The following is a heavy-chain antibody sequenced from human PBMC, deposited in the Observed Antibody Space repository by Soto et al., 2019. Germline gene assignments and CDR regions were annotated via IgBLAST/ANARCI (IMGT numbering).Heavy chain of an antibody. CDR3: ARVLRFLELYGMDV. CDR2: ISYDGSNK. CDR1: GFTFSSYA. D-gene: IGHD3-3*01. J-gene: IGHJ6*02. V-gene: IGHV3-30-3*01. Sequence: QVQLVESGGGVVQPGRSLRLSCAASGFTFSSYAMHWVRQAPGKGLEWVAVISYDGSNKYYADSVKGRFTISRDNSKNTLYLQMNSLRAEDTAVYYCARVLRFLELYGMDVWGQGTTVAVSS.